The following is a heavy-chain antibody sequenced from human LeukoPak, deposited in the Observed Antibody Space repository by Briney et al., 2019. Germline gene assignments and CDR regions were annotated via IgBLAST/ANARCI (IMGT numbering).Heavy chain of an antibody. D-gene: IGHD3-3*01. CDR3: ARDGSITMRYYYYMDV. CDR2: ISSSSSYI. J-gene: IGHJ6*03. Sequence: GGSLRLSCAASGFTFSSYSMNWVRQAPGKGLEWVSSISSSSSYIYYADSVKGRFTISRDNAKNSLYLQMNSLRAEDTAVYYCARDGSITMRYYYYMDVWGKGTTVTVSS. CDR1: GFTFSSYS. V-gene: IGHV3-21*01.